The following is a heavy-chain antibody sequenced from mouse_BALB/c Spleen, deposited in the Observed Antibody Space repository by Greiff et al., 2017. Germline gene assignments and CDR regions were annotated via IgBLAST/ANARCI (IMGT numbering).Heavy chain of an antibody. J-gene: IGHJ4*01. D-gene: IGHD1-2*01. Sequence: QVQLKQSGPGLVAPSQSLSITCTVSGFSLTSYGVHWVRQPPGKGLEWLGVIWAGGSTNYNSALMSRLSISKDNSKSQVFLKMNSLQTDDTAMYYCARGGSLLRPYAMDYWGQGTSVTVSS. CDR3: ARGGSLLRPYAMDY. CDR2: IWAGGST. CDR1: GFSLTSYG. V-gene: IGHV2-9*02.